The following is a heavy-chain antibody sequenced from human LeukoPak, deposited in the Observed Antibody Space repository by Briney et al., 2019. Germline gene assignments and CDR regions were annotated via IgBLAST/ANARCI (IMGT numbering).Heavy chain of an antibody. CDR3: ARGGLGGITAYSNYLFDY. D-gene: IGHD4-11*01. Sequence: PSETLSLTCTVSGGSISNYYWSWIRQPPGEGLEWIGYIYYSGSTNYNPSLKSRVTMSIDTSKNQFSLNLTSVIATDTAVYYCARGGLGGITAYSNYLFDYWGQGTLVTVSS. CDR1: GGSISNYY. V-gene: IGHV4-59*08. J-gene: IGHJ4*02. CDR2: IYYSGST.